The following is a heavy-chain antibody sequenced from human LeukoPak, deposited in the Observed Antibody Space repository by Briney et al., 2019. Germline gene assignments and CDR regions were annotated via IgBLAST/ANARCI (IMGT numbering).Heavy chain of an antibody. CDR3: ARRSSGWYQDY. J-gene: IGHJ4*02. D-gene: IGHD6-19*01. Sequence: KRGESLKISFKGSGXTFTSYCIGWVRQMPGKGLEWMGIIYPGDSDTRYSPSFQGQVTISTDKSISTAYLQWSSLKASDTAMYYCARRSSGWYQDYWGQGTLVTVSS. V-gene: IGHV5-51*01. CDR2: IYPGDSDT. CDR1: GXTFTSYC.